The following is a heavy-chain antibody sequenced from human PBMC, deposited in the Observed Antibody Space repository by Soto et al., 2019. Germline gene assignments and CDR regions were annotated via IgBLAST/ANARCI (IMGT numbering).Heavy chain of an antibody. CDR1: GFTFSSYS. V-gene: IGHV3-48*01. J-gene: IGHJ4*02. CDR2: ISSSSGTI. Sequence: EVQLVESGGGLVQPGGSLRLSCAASGFTFSSYSMNWVRQAPGKGLDWVSYISSSSGTIYYADSVKGRFTISRDNAKNSLYLQLYSLRAEDTAVYYCARDSTPRSIDSWGQGTLVTVSS. CDR3: ARDSTPRSIDS.